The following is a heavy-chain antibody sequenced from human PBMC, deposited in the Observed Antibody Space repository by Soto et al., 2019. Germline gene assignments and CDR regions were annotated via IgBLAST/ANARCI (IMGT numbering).Heavy chain of an antibody. CDR3: AKLLRLGELGGMDV. V-gene: IGHV3-30*18. CDR2: ISYDGSNK. J-gene: IGHJ6*02. Sequence: ESGGGVVQPGRSLRLSCAASGFTFGSYGMHWVRQAPGKGLEWVAVISYDGSNKYYADSVKGRFTISRDNSKNTLYLQMNSLRAEDTAVYYCAKLLRLGELGGMDVWGQGTTVTVSS. CDR1: GFTFGSYG. D-gene: IGHD3-16*01.